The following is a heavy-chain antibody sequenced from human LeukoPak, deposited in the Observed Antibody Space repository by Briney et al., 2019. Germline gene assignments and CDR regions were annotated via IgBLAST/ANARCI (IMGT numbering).Heavy chain of an antibody. J-gene: IGHJ6*02. CDR1: GGSISSYY. CDR2: INHSGST. V-gene: IGHV4-34*01. Sequence: PSETLSLTCTVSGGSISSYYWSWIRQSPGKGLEWIGEINHSGSTNYNPSLKSRVTISVDTSKNQFSLKLSSVTAADTAVYYCARAQFYYYYGMDVWGQGTTVTVSS. CDR3: ARAQFYYYYGMDV.